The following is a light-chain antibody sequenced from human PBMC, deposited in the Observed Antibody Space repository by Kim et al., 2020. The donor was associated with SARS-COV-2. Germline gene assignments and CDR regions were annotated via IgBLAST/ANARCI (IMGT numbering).Light chain of an antibody. CDR3: QAWDSSNVV. V-gene: IGLV3-1*01. CDR2: QDS. Sequence: SYELTQPPSVSVSPGQTASITCSGDKLGDKYACWYQQKPGQSHVLVIYQDSKRPSGIPERFSGSNSGNTATLTISGTQAMDEADYYCQAWDSSNVVFGGG. J-gene: IGLJ2*01. CDR1: KLGDKY.